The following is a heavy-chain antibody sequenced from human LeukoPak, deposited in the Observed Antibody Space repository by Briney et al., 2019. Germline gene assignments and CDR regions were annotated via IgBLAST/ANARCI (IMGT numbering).Heavy chain of an antibody. CDR3: ARDLMVRGVINAY. V-gene: IGHV3-21*01. J-gene: IGHJ4*02. CDR2: ISSSSSYI. CDR1: GFTFSSYS. D-gene: IGHD3-10*01. Sequence: GGSLRLSCAASGFTFSSYSMNWVRQAPGKGLEWVSSISSSSSYIYYADSVKGRFTISRDNAKNSLYLQMNSLRAEDTAVYYCARDLMVRGVINAYWGQGTLVTVSS.